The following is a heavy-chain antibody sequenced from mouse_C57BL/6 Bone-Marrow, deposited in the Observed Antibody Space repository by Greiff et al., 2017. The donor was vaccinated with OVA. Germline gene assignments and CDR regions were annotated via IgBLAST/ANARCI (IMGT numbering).Heavy chain of an antibody. J-gene: IGHJ3*01. CDR1: GFTFSDYG. CDR2: ISSGSSTI. D-gene: IGHD6-1*01. V-gene: IGHV5-17*01. CDR3: ARGSSRAY. Sequence: EVKVVESGGGLVKPGGSLKFSCAASGFTFSDYGMHWVRQAPEKGLEWVAYISSGSSTIYYADTVKGRFTISRDNAKNTLFLQMTSLRSEDTAMYYCARGSSRAYWGQGTLVTVSA.